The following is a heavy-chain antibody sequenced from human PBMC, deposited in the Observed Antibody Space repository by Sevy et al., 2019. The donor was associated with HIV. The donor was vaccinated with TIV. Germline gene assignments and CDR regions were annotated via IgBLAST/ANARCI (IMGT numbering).Heavy chain of an antibody. D-gene: IGHD3-22*01. Sequence: SETQSLTCTVSGGSISSSSYYWGWIRQPPGKGLEWIGSIYYRWSTYYNPSLKSRVTISVDTSKNQFSLKLSSVTAADTAVYYCARHLYYYDSSGYVVYYFDYWGQGTLVTVSS. CDR3: ARHLYYYDSSGYVVYYFDY. CDR2: IYYRWST. V-gene: IGHV4-39*01. J-gene: IGHJ4*02. CDR1: GGSISSSSYY.